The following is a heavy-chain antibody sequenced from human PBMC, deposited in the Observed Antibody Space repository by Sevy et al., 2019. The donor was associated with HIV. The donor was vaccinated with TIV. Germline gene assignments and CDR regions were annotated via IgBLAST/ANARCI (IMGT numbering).Heavy chain of an antibody. J-gene: IGHJ6*02. CDR1: GFDFINYG. CDR2: ISGSGDIT. CDR3: AKDIRDALVVPSPGYGMDV. V-gene: IGHV3-23*01. D-gene: IGHD2-15*01. Sequence: GGSLRLSCAASGFDFINYGMSWVRQAPGKGLEWVSVISGSGDITNYADSVKGRFGITRDNSKDTRYLQLNSLRAEDTAVYYCAKDIRDALVVPSPGYGMDVWGHGTSVTVSS.